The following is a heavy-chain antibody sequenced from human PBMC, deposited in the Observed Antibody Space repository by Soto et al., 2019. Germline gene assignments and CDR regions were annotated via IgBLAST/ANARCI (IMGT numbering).Heavy chain of an antibody. D-gene: IGHD2-21*01. CDR1: GYTFSRYG. Sequence: ASVKVSCKASGYTFSRYGIMWVRQAPGQGLEWMGWISAYNGNTNSAEKLRGRLTMTTDASTTTAYMELRSLRSDDTAIYYCARDQGFRVVINSDWFDPWGQGTLVTVSS. CDR3: ARDQGFRVVINSDWFDP. CDR2: ISAYNGNT. V-gene: IGHV1-18*01. J-gene: IGHJ5*02.